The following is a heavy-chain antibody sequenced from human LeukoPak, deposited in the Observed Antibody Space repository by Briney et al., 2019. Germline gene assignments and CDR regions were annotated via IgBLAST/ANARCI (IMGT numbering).Heavy chain of an antibody. CDR1: GGSLSGYY. D-gene: IGHD5-18*01. V-gene: IGHV4-34*01. CDR3: APRGDIEHSYGFGKWFDP. CDR2: INHSGRT. J-gene: IGHJ5*02. Sequence: SETLSLTCAICGGSLSGYYWSWIRQPPGKGLEWIGEINHSGRTNYNASLKSRVTISVDTAKKQFSLKLSSVTAADTAVYYCAPRGDIEHSYGFGKWFDPWGQGTLVTVSS.